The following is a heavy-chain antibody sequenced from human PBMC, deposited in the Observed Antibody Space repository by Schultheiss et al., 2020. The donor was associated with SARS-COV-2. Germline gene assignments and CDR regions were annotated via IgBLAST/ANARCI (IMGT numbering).Heavy chain of an antibody. V-gene: IGHV3-30*18. CDR1: GFTFSTYG. CDR2: ISYDGSNK. Sequence: GGSLRLSCAASGFTFSTYGMHWVRQAPGKGLEWVAVISYDGSNKYYADSVKGRFTISRDNSKNTLYLQMNSLRAEDTAVYYCAKGGCRNVIYYYYYAMDVWGEGTTVTVSS. CDR3: AKGGCRNVIYYYYYAMDV. D-gene: IGHD2-21*01. J-gene: IGHJ6*04.